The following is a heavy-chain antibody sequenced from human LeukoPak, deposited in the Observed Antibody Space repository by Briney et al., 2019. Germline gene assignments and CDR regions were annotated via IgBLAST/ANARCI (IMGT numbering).Heavy chain of an antibody. D-gene: IGHD6-25*01. J-gene: IGHJ4*02. CDR3: ARDPSNTSGRYIFFDF. CDR2: ISTYNGDT. Sequence: GASVKVSCKGSGYTFTRYGITWVRQAPGQGLEWMGWISTYNGDTKYAQKLQGRVTMTRDTSTNTAYMELRSLRSDDTAVYYCARDPSNTSGRYIFFDFWGQGTLVAVPS. CDR1: GYTFTRYG. V-gene: IGHV1-18*01.